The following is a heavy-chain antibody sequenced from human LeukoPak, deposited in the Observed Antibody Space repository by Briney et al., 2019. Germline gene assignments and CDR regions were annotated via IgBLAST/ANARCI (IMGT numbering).Heavy chain of an antibody. CDR1: GYTFTSYD. Sequence: ASVKVSCKASGYTFTSYDINWVRQAPGQGLEWMGIINPSGGSTSYAQKFQGRVTMTRDMSTSTVYMELSSLRSEDTAVYYCARGRHYYDSSDYYYEGDAFDIWGQGTMVTVSS. CDR3: ARGRHYYDSSDYYYEGDAFDI. V-gene: IGHV1-46*01. D-gene: IGHD3-22*01. J-gene: IGHJ3*02. CDR2: INPSGGST.